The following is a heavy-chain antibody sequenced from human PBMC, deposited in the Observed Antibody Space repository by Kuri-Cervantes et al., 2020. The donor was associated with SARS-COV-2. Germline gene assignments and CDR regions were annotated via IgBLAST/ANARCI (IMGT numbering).Heavy chain of an antibody. CDR3: TTDILDPRYSKRLDY. D-gene: IGHD2-15*01. V-gene: IGHV3-30-3*01. CDR2: ISYDGSNK. J-gene: IGHJ4*02. Sequence: GESLKISCAASGFTFSSYAMHWVRQAPGKGLEWVAVISYDGSNKYYADSVKGRFTISRDNSKNTLYLQMNSLRAEDTAVYYCTTDILDPRYSKRLDYWGQGTLVTVSS. CDR1: GFTFSSYA.